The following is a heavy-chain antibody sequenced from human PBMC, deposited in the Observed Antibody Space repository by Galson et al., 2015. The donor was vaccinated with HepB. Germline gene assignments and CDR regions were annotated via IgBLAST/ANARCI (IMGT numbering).Heavy chain of an antibody. J-gene: IGHJ4*02. V-gene: IGHV3-23*01. Sequence: SLRLSCAASGFTFRSYAMSWVRQAPGKELEWVSAITGSGTSTYYADSMKGRFTTSRDNSKNTLYLQMNSLRDEDTAVYYCVRGNNGFDFWGQGTLVTVSS. CDR1: GFTFRSYA. CDR2: ITGSGTST. D-gene: IGHD1/OR15-1a*01. CDR3: VRGNNGFDF.